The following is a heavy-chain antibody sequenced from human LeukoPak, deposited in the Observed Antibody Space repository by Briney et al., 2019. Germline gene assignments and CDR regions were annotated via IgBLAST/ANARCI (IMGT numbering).Heavy chain of an antibody. J-gene: IGHJ1*01. CDR2: ISSSGRTT. CDR3: ARDPPSFQY. Sequence: GGSLRLSCAASGFTFSNYNMNWVRQAPGKGLERISYISSSGRTTNYADSVKGRFTISRDNAKNSLYPQMNSLRAEDTAVYYCARDPPSFQYWGQGTLVTVSA. V-gene: IGHV3-48*04. CDR1: GFTFSNYN.